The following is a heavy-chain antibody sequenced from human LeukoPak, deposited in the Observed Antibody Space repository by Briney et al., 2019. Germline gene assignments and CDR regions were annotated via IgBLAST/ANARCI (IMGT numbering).Heavy chain of an antibody. CDR1: RFTFSSYT. CDR3: AFGSETYYNALDI. CDR2: IDPSSTYI. Sequence: PGGSLRLSCSASRFTFSSYTMNWVRQAPGKGLEWVSSIDPSSTYIYYADSVKGRFTISRDNSKNTLYLEMNSLRAEDTAVYYCAFGSETYYNALDIWGQGTMVTVS. V-gene: IGHV3-21*04. D-gene: IGHD1-26*01. J-gene: IGHJ3*02.